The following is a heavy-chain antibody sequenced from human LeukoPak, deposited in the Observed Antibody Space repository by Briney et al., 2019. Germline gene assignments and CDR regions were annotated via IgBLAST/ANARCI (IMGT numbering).Heavy chain of an antibody. CDR1: GFTFSSYW. J-gene: IGHJ6*02. V-gene: IGHV3-7*04. CDR3: ARAPWTVNTAMITYYYYYGMDV. Sequence: SGGSLRLSCVASGFTFSSYWMTWVRQAPGKGLDWVANIKQDGSETYYVDSVKGRFTISRDNAKNSLYLQMNSLRAEDTAVYYCARAPWTVNTAMITYYYYYGMDVWGQGTTVNVSS. D-gene: IGHD5-18*01. CDR2: IKQDGSET.